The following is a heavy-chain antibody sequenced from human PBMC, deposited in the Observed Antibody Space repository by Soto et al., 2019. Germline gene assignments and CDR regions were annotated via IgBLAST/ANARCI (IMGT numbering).Heavy chain of an antibody. J-gene: IGHJ6*02. D-gene: IGHD2-15*01. Sequence: DSVKVSCKVSGYTLTELSMHWVRRAPGKGLEWMGGFDPEDGETIYAQKFQGRVTMTEDTSTDIAYMELSSLRSEDTAVYYCATDPHLHTLSSYGMDVWGQGTTVTVSS. CDR2: FDPEDGET. CDR3: ATDPHLHTLSSYGMDV. V-gene: IGHV1-24*01. CDR1: GYTLTELS.